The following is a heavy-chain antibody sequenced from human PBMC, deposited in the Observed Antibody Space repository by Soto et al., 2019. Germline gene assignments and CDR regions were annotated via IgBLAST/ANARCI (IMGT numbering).Heavy chain of an antibody. CDR3: ARGDRYSGSFSDYFDP. CDR1: GGSISSGGYY. D-gene: IGHD1-26*01. J-gene: IGHJ5*02. CDR2: SYYTGRT. Sequence: SETLSLTCTVSGGSISSGGYYWSWIRQHPGKGLEWVGYSYYTGRTYYKPSLKSRASISMDKSRNQFSVRLTSVTAADTAVYFCARGDRYSGSFSDYFDPWGQGTLVTVS. V-gene: IGHV4-30-4*01.